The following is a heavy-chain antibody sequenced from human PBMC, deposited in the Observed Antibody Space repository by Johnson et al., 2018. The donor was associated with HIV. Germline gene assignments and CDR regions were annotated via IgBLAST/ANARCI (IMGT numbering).Heavy chain of an antibody. CDR2: INSDGSST. D-gene: IGHD1-26*01. V-gene: IGHV3-74*02. J-gene: IGHJ3*02. Sequence: VQLVESGGGLVKPGGSLRLSCAASGLTFSNAWMSWVRQAPGKGLEWVGRINSDGSSTSYADPVKGRFTISRDNAKNTLYLQMNSLRAEETAVYYCARRRSPTGDFDIWGEGTMVTVSS. CDR3: ARRRSPTGDFDI. CDR1: GLTFSNAW.